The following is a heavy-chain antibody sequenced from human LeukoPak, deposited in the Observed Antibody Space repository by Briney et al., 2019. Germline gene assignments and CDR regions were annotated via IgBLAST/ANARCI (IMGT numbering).Heavy chain of an antibody. J-gene: IGHJ4*02. CDR3: ARSWLLAAAGTYDY. V-gene: IGHV3-21*01. D-gene: IGHD6-13*01. CDR1: GFTFSSYS. CDR2: ISSSSSYI. Sequence: GGSLRLSCAASGFTFSSYSMNWVRQAPGKGLEWVSSISSSSSYIYYADSVKGRFTISRDSAKNSLYLQMNSLRAEDKAVYYCARSWLLAAAGTYDYWGQGTLVTVSS.